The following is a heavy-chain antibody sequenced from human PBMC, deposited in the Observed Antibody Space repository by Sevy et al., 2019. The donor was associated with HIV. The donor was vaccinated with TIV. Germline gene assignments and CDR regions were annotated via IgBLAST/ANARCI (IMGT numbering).Heavy chain of an antibody. CDR3: AREGCTKPHDY. Sequence: GGSLRVSCAASGFTFSEYSMSWIRQTPGKGLVRVSTFSFGCGKINYADSVKGRFTISRDDSRNAFYLQMNSLRAEDTAIYYCAREGCTKPHDYWGQGTVVTVSS. J-gene: IGHJ4*02. CDR2: FSFGCGKI. CDR1: GFTFSEYS. V-gene: IGHV3-23*01. D-gene: IGHD2-8*01.